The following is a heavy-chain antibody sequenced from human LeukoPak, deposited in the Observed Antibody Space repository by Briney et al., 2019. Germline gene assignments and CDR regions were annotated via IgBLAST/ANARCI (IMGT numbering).Heavy chain of an antibody. Sequence: SETLSLTCSVSGGHIDSVYWNWIRQPPGKGLEWIGYIDNSGSTKYNPSLQSRITMSRDTSKKQSSLKLTSVTAADTAMYYCAGGAGGLIDYWGQGTLVSVSS. J-gene: IGHJ4*02. CDR3: AGGAGGLIDY. CDR1: GGHIDSVY. CDR2: IDNSGST. V-gene: IGHV4-4*08. D-gene: IGHD2-15*01.